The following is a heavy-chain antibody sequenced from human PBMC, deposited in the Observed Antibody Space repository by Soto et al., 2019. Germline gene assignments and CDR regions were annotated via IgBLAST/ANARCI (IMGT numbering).Heavy chain of an antibody. J-gene: IGHJ6*03. CDR1: GGSISRYY. D-gene: IGHD1-1*01. Sequence: PSETLSLTCTVSGGSISRYYWSWIRQPPGKGLEWIGYIYYSGSTNYNPSLKSRVTISVDTSKNQFSLKLSSVTAADTAVYYCARQGNGNYYYYYMDVWGKGTKVTVSS. CDR3: ARQGNGNYYYYYMDV. V-gene: IGHV4-59*08. CDR2: IYYSGST.